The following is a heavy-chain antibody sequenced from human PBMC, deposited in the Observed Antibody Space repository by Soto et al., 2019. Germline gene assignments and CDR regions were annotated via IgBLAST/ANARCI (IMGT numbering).Heavy chain of an antibody. CDR3: VRLHCNGSSCSQGGAFDI. D-gene: IGHD2-15*01. V-gene: IGHV4-31*03. CDR1: GGCISSVGYF. CDR2: ISYTGNA. J-gene: IGHJ3*02. Sequence: TLALTCTVSGGCISSVGYFWTWIRQHPGKGLEWIGYISYTGNAYYDPSLNSRVSISMDTSNNYFSLRLYSVIAADTAVYYCVRLHCNGSSCSQGGAFDIWGQGTVVTVSS.